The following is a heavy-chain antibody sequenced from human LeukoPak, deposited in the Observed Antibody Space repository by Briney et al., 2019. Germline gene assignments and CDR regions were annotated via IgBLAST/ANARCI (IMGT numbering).Heavy chain of an antibody. J-gene: IGHJ4*02. CDR1: GYSITSSSW. D-gene: IGHD2-15*01. Sequence: PSDTLSLTCAVSGYSITSSSWWGWIRQPPGKGLEWIGYIYHSGTTYYNPSFKSRITISVDTSRNQFSLQLSSVTAADTAVYYCARIHRYCSGGACYVLDNWGQGTLVAVSS. CDR3: ARIHRYCSGGACYVLDN. CDR2: IYHSGTT. V-gene: IGHV4-28*01.